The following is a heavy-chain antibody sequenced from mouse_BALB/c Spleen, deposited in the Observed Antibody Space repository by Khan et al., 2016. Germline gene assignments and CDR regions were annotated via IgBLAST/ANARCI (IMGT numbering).Heavy chain of an antibody. D-gene: IGHD1-1*01. V-gene: IGHV1S127*01. CDR1: GYTFTSYW. CDR2: IDPPNSET. J-gene: IGHJ3*01. CDR3: SRTGYYGVPWFAY. Sequence: QVQLKQSGPEVVRPGASVKMSCKASGYTFTSYWMHWVKQRPGQGLEWIGMIDPPNSETRLNQKFKDKATLKVDKSSNTAYMQLSSLTSKDSAVCYSSRTGYYGVPWFAYWGQGTLVTVSA.